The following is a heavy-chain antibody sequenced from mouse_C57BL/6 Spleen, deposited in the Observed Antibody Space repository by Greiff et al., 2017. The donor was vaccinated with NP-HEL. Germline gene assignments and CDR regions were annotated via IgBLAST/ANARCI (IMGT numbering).Heavy chain of an antibody. V-gene: IGHV1-64*01. CDR1: GYTFTSYW. D-gene: IGHD2-4*01. CDR3: APLYDYDAY. Sequence: QVHVKQSGAELVKPGASVKLSCKASGYTFTSYWMHWVKQRPGQGLEWIGMIHPNSGSTNYNEKFKSKATLTVDKSSSTAYMQLSSLTSEDSAVYYCAPLYDYDAYWGQGTTLTVSS. J-gene: IGHJ2*01. CDR2: IHPNSGST.